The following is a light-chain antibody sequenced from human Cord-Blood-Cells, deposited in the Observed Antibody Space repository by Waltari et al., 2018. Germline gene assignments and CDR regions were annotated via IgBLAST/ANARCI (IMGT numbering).Light chain of an antibody. J-gene: IGLJ3*02. CDR3: SSYTSSSTWV. CDR2: DVS. CDR1: SSDAGGYNS. Sequence: QSALTQPASVSGSPGQSITISCTGTSSDAGGYNSVSWYQQHPGKAPKLMIYDVSKRPSGVSNRFSCSKSGNTASLTISGLQAEDEADYYCSSYTSSSTWVFGGGTKLTVL. V-gene: IGLV2-14*01.